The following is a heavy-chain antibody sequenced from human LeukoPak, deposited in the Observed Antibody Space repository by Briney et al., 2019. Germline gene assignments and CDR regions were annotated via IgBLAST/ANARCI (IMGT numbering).Heavy chain of an antibody. J-gene: IGHJ4*02. CDR2: ISYSGST. CDR3: ARGNAN. V-gene: IGHV4-59*01. Sequence: PSETLSLTCTVSGVSINSYYWSWIRQPPGKGLEWIGYISYSGSTNYNPSLKSRVTISLDTSKTQFFLKLSSVTAADTALYYCARGNANWGQGTLVTVSS. CDR1: GVSINSYY.